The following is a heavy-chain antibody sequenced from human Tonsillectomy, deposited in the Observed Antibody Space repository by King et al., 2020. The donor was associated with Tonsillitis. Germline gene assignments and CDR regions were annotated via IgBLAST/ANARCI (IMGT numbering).Heavy chain of an antibody. CDR2: ISSNSMTI. D-gene: IGHD5-12*01. J-gene: IGHJ4*02. CDR3: ARVWSGYDFIFDY. V-gene: IGHV3-48*01. CDR1: GFTVSSYS. Sequence: VQLVESGGGLVQPGGSLRLSCSASGFTVSSYSINGVRQAPGTGLEWVSFISSNSMTIYYADSEKGRFTISRDNAKNSLYLQMTSLRAEDTAVYYCARVWSGYDFIFDYWGQGTLVTVSS.